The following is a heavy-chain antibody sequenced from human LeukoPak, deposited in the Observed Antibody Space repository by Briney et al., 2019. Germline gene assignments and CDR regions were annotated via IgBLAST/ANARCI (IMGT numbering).Heavy chain of an antibody. D-gene: IGHD3-10*02. CDR1: GFSFSSYS. Sequence: GGTLRLSCAASGFSFSSYSMNWARQSPGKGLEWDSYISSSSSTISYADSVKGRFTISRDNAKNSLYLQMNSLRAEDTAVYYCAELGITMIGGVWGKGTTVTISS. CDR3: AELGITMIGGV. J-gene: IGHJ6*04. CDR2: ISSSSSTI. V-gene: IGHV3-48*04.